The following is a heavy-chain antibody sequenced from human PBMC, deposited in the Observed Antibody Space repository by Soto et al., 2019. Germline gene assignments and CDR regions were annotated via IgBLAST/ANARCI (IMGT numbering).Heavy chain of an antibody. CDR1: GFTFSSYG. Sequence: GGSLRLSCAASGFTFSSYGMHWVRQAPGKGLEWVAVISYDGSNKYYADSVKGRFTISRDNSKNTLYLQMNSLRAEDTAVYYCAKGDSKGYYYYGMDVWGQGTTVTVSS. V-gene: IGHV3-30*18. J-gene: IGHJ6*02. CDR2: ISYDGSNK. D-gene: IGHD3-22*01. CDR3: AKGDSKGYYYYGMDV.